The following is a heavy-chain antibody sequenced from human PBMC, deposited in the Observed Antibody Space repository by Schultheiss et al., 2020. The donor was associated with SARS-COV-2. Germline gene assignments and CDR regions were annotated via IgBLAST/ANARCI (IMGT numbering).Heavy chain of an antibody. D-gene: IGHD5-24*01. J-gene: IGHJ6*02. Sequence: SETLSLTCAVYGGSFSGYYWSWIRQPPGKGLEWIGEINHSGSTNYNPSLKSRVTMSVDTSKNQFSLKLSSVTAADTAVYYCAKDPRMANGMDVWGQGTTVTVSS. CDR2: INHSGST. CDR1: GGSFSGYY. V-gene: IGHV4-34*01. CDR3: AKDPRMANGMDV.